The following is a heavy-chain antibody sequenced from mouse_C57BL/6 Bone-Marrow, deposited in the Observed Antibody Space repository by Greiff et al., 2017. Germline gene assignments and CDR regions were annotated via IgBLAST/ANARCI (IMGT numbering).Heavy chain of an antibody. J-gene: IGHJ2*01. Sequence: QVQLKESGAELVRPGTSVKVSCKASGYAFTNYLIEWVKQRPGQGLEWIGVINPGSGGTNYNEKFKGKATLTADKSSSTAYMQLSSLTSEDSAVYFCARGYYGSSDYWGQGTTLTVSS. V-gene: IGHV1-54*01. CDR1: GYAFTNYL. D-gene: IGHD1-1*01. CDR3: ARGYYGSSDY. CDR2: INPGSGGT.